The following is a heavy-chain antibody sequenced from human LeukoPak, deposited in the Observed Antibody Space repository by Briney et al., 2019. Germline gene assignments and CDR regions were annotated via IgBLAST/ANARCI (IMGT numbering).Heavy chain of an antibody. CDR3: ARYPASFYYGMDV. V-gene: IGHV3-33*01. Sequence: GGSLRLSCAASGFTFSSYGMHWVRQAPGKGLEWVVVIWYDGSNKYYADSVKGRFTISRDNSKNTLYLQMNSLRAGDTAVYYRARYPASFYYGMDVWGQGTTVTVSS. J-gene: IGHJ6*02. CDR1: GFTFSSYG. CDR2: IWYDGSNK.